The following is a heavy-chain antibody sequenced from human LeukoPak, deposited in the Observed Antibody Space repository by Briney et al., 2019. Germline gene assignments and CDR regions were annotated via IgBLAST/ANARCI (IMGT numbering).Heavy chain of an antibody. CDR2: IIGSGGTT. Sequence: GGTLRLSCAAAGFTFSSYDMSWVRQAPGKGLEWVSSIIGSGGTTYYADSVKGRFTISRDNSKNTLYLQMNSLRAEDTAVYYCAKSSGFYYMDVWGKGTTVTISS. CDR3: AKSSGFYYMDV. J-gene: IGHJ6*03. V-gene: IGHV3-23*01. D-gene: IGHD3-10*01. CDR1: GFTFSSYD.